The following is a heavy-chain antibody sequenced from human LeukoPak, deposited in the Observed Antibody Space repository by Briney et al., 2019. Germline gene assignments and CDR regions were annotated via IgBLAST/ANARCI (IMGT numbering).Heavy chain of an antibody. CDR2: IYPGDSDT. J-gene: IGHJ3*02. Sequence: PGESLKISCETSGYSFTTYWIGWVRQMPGKGLEWISTIYPGDSDTRYSPSFQGQVTISADKSISTAYLQWSSLKASDTAMYYCARVYYYDSSGYLAHDAFDIWGQGTMVIVSS. CDR1: GYSFTTYW. D-gene: IGHD3-22*01. V-gene: IGHV5-51*01. CDR3: ARVYYYDSSGYLAHDAFDI.